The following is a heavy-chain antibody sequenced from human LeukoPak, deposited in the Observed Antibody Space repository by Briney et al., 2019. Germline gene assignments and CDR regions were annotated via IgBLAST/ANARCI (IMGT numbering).Heavy chain of an antibody. CDR3: AKNKGNTEF. CDR2: ISGSGGST. D-gene: IGHD3-10*01. V-gene: IGHV3-23*01. Sequence: GGSLRLSCAASGFTFSSNAMSWVRQAPGKGLEWVSSISGSGGSTYYADSVKGRFTISRDNSKNTLYLQMDSLRAEDTAVYYCAKNKGNTEFWGQGTLVTVSS. CDR1: GFTFSSNA. J-gene: IGHJ4*02.